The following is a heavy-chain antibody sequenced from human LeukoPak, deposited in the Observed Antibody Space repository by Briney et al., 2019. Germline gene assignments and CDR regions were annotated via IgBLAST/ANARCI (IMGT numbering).Heavy chain of an antibody. CDR1: GLTFSGNS. CDR3: TVETGGDYPHFDY. Sequence: PGGSLRLSCVASGLTFSGNSMNWVRQAPGKGLEWVSSISSSSSYIYYADSVKGRFTISRDNAKNSLYLQMNSLRAEDTAVYSCTVETGGDYPHFDYWGQGTLVTVSS. CDR2: ISSSSSYI. J-gene: IGHJ4*02. V-gene: IGHV3-21*01. D-gene: IGHD4-17*01.